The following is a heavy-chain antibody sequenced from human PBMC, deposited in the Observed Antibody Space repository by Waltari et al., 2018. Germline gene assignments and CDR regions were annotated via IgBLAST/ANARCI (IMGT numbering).Heavy chain of an antibody. CDR3: ATVSGSYYRY. CDR1: GFTFSSYS. CDR2: ISSSSSYI. V-gene: IGHV3-21*04. Sequence: EVQLVESGGGLVKPGGSLRLSCAASGFTFSSYSMNWVRQAPGKGLEWVSSISSSSSYIYYADSVKGRFTISRDNAKNSLYLQMNSLRSEDTAVYYCATVSGSYYRYWGQGTLVTVSS. D-gene: IGHD1-26*01. J-gene: IGHJ4*02.